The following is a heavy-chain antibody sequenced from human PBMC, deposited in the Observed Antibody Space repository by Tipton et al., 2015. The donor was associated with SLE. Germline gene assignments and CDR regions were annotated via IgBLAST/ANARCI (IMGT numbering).Heavy chain of an antibody. Sequence: SLRLSCAVSGFTFSGLVLSWVRQAPGKGLEWLTAINPSAGTTYADSVKGRFTISRDNSKNTLYLQMNSLRAEDTALYYCAKGYSGSGSYLPFDEWGQGTRVTVSS. D-gene: IGHD3-10*01. J-gene: IGHJ4*02. V-gene: IGHV3-23*01. CDR3: AKGYSGSGSYLPFDE. CDR2: INPSAGTT. CDR1: GFTFSGLV.